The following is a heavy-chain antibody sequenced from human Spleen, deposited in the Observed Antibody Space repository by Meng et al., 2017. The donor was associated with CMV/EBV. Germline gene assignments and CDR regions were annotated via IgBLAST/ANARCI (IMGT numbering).Heavy chain of an antibody. V-gene: IGHV1-18*01. CDR3: ARGRRSEDFDY. CDR1: GYTFTSYG. CDR2: ISAYNGNT. D-gene: IGHD1-26*01. J-gene: IGHJ4*02. Sequence: ASVKVSCKASGYTFTSYGISWVRQAPGQGLEWMGWISAYNGNTNYAQKLQGRVTMTTDTSISTAYMELSRLRSDDTAVYYCARGRRSEDFDYWGQGTLVTVSS.